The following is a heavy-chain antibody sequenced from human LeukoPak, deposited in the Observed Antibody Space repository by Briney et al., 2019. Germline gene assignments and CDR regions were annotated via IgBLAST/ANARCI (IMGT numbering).Heavy chain of an antibody. CDR3: ARDRGLRLGELSSPSEYFQH. V-gene: IGHV1-69*04. D-gene: IGHD3-16*02. CDR2: IIPILGIA. CDR1: GGTFSSYA. J-gene: IGHJ1*01. Sequence: GASVKVSCKASGGTFSSYAISWVRQAPGQGLEWMGRIIPILGIANYAQKFQGRVTITADKSTSAAYMELSSLRSEDTAVYYCARDRGLRLGELSSPSEYFQHWGQGTLVTVSP.